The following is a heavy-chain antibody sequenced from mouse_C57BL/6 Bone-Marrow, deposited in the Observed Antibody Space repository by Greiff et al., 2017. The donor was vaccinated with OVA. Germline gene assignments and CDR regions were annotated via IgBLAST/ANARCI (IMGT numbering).Heavy chain of an antibody. CDR3: ARETAQARWYFDV. CDR2: IYPGSGST. V-gene: IGHV1-55*01. CDR1: GYNFHSYW. D-gene: IGHD3-2*02. Sequence: QVQLQQPGAELVKPGASVKMSCKASGYNFHSYWITWAKQRPGQGLEWIGDIYPGSGSTNYNEKFKSKATLTVDTSSSTAYIQLSSLTSEDSAVYYCARETAQARWYFDVWGTGTTVTVSS. J-gene: IGHJ1*03.